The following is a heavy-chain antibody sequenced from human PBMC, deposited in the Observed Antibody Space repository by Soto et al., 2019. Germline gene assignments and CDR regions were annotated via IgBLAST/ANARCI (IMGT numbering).Heavy chain of an antibody. CDR1: GGSISSSSYY. CDR3: ARLLRHNYYGMDV. Sequence: QLQLQESGPGLVKPSETLSLTCTVSGGSISSSSYYWGWIRQPPGKGLEWIGSIYYSGSTYYNPSLKSRAPXSXDXXKNQFSLKLSSVTAADTAVYYCARLLRHNYYGMDVWGQGTTVTVSS. D-gene: IGHD5-12*01. J-gene: IGHJ6*02. CDR2: IYYSGST. V-gene: IGHV4-39*01.